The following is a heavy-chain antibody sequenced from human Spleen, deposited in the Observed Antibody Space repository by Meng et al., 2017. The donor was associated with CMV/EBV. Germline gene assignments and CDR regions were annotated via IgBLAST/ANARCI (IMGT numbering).Heavy chain of an antibody. CDR2: INWNGDTT. D-gene: IGHD3-16*01. Sequence: GESLKISCAASGFTFDDYGMSWVRQAPGRGLEWVATINWNGDTTAYADSVKGRFTISRDNAQHSLYLQMNSLRAEDTAVYYCARPMGALRRGYGMDVWGQGTTVTVSS. J-gene: IGHJ6*02. CDR1: GFTFDDYG. V-gene: IGHV3-20*04. CDR3: ARPMGALRRGYGMDV.